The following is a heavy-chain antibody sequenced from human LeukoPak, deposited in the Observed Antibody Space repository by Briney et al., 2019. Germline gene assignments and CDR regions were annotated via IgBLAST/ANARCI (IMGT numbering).Heavy chain of an antibody. CDR3: ASSSIYYGSGEFSV. CDR2: IYSGGST. J-gene: IGHJ3*01. Sequence: PGGSLRLSCAASGFTVSSNYMSWVRQAPGKGLEWVSVIYSGGSTYYAGSVKGRFTISRDNSKNTLYLQMNSLRAEDTAVYYCASSSIYYGSGEFSVWGQGTMVTVSS. CDR1: GFTVSSNY. D-gene: IGHD3-10*01. V-gene: IGHV3-53*01.